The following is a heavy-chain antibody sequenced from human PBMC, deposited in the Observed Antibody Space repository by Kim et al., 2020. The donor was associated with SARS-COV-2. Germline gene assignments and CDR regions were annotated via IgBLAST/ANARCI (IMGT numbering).Heavy chain of an antibody. J-gene: IGHJ5*02. CDR1: GFTFSDYY. D-gene: IGHD3-3*01. CDR2: ISSSGSTI. Sequence: GGSLRLSCAASGFTFSDYYMSWIRQAPGKGLEWVSYISSSGSTIYYADSVKGRFTISRDNAKNSLYLQMNSLRAEDTAVYYCARDRTYYDFWSWSGKEDNWFDPWGQGTLVTVSS. V-gene: IGHV3-11*01. CDR3: ARDRTYYDFWSWSGKEDNWFDP.